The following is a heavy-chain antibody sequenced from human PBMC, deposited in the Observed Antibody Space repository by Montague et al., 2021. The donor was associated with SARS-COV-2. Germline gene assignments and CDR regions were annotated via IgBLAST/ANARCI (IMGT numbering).Heavy chain of an antibody. CDR2: INHSGST. D-gene: IGHD3-3*01. CDR1: GGSFSGYY. V-gene: IGHV4-34*01. J-gene: IGHJ4*02. Sequence: SETLSLTCAVYGGSFSGYYWSWIRQPPGKGLEWIGEINHSGSTNYNPSLKSRVTISVDTSKNQFSLEVSSVTAADTAVYYCARGSSFVTIFGVVITDPLFDYWGQGTLVTVSS. CDR3: ARGSSFVTIFGVVITDPLFDY.